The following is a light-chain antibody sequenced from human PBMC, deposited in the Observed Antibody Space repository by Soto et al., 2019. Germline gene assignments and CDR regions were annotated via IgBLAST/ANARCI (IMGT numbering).Light chain of an antibody. V-gene: IGKV3-20*01. CDR2: DAV. CDR3: QQNGRSPT. CDR1: RPVVRQH. Sequence: EIVWTQSPDALSLSAGERDTLSCRASRPVVRQHIAWYHQKPGQAPRLLIHDAVSRATGIPERFIGGDGASGTDFPLCISILEPEYCGFFCYQQNGRSPTFGPGTKVEVK. J-gene: IGKJ3*01.